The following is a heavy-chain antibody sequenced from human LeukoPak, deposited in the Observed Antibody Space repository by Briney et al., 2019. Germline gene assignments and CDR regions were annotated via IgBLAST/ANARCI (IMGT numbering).Heavy chain of an antibody. J-gene: IGHJ4*02. CDR3: AVSGGSGNLDY. Sequence: SETLSLTCTVSGGSISSSSYYWSWIRQPPGKGLEWIGEINHSGGTNYNPSLKSRVTISVDTSKNQLSLKLSSVTAADTAVYYCAVSGGSGNLDYWGQGTLVTVSS. CDR1: GGSISSSSYY. V-gene: IGHV4-39*07. CDR2: INHSGGT. D-gene: IGHD2-15*01.